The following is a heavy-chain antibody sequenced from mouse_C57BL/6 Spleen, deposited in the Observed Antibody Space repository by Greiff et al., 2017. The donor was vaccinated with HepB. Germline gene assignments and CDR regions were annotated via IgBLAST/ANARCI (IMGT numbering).Heavy chain of an antibody. CDR1: GFTFTDYY. CDR2: IRNKANGYTT. D-gene: IGHD1-1*01. Sequence: VQLKESGGGLVQPGGSLSLSCAASGFTFTDYYMSWVRQPPGKALEWLGFIRNKANGYTTEYSASVKGRFTISRDNSQSILYLQMNALRAEDSATYYCARCNYALYYAMDYWGQGTSVTVSS. CDR3: ARCNYALYYAMDY. V-gene: IGHV7-3*01. J-gene: IGHJ4*01.